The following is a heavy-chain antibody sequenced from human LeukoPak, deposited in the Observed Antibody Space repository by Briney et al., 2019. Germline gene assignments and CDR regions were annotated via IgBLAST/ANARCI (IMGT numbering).Heavy chain of an antibody. J-gene: IGHJ4*02. CDR3: ARVLSSHCSSTSCYPM. CDR2: ISSSGSTI. Sequence: GGSLRLSCAASGFTFSSYEMNWVRQAPGKGLEWVSYISSSGSTIYYADSVKGRFTISRDNAKNSLYLQMNSLRAEDTAVYYCARVLSSHCSSTSCYPMWGQGTLVTVSS. CDR1: GFTFSSYE. V-gene: IGHV3-48*03. D-gene: IGHD2-2*01.